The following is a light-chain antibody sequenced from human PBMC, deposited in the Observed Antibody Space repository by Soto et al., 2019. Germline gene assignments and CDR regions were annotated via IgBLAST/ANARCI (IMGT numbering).Light chain of an antibody. CDR1: QNIDIY. CDR2: GAS. CDR3: QQTSNTPQT. Sequence: DIQMTQSPSSLSASVGDRVTITCRASQNIDIYLHWYQQKPGTAPKLLIYGASSLQSGVPSRFSGSGSGTDFPLTIRSLQPEDFATYYCQQTSNTPQTFGGGTKVEIK. V-gene: IGKV1-39*01. J-gene: IGKJ4*01.